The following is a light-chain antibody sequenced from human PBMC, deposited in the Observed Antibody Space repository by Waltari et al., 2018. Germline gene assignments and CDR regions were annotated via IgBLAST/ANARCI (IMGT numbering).Light chain of an antibody. Sequence: DIQMTQSPSSLSASVGDTGNIVCRASQSISIYLNWYQQNPGKPPKLLIFSASSLQSWVPSRFSGSGSGTEFTLTITSLQPEDFATYFCQQSNIMGTFGPGTTVDL. CDR1: QSISIY. V-gene: IGKV1-39*01. J-gene: IGKJ3*01. CDR3: QQSNIMGT. CDR2: SAS.